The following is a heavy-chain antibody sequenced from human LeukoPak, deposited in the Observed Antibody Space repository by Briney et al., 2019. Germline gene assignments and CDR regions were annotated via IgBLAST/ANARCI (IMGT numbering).Heavy chain of an antibody. CDR1: GFTFSSSW. CDR3: ARGLVPGFLDY. V-gene: IGHV3-74*01. D-gene: IGHD4-11*01. J-gene: IGHJ4*02. Sequence: GGSLRLSCAASGFTFSSSWMYWVRQAPGKGLVWVSRINSDESITTYADSVKGRFTISRDNAKNTLCLQMNSLRAEDTAVYYCARGLVPGFLDYWGQGTPVTVSS. CDR2: INSDESIT.